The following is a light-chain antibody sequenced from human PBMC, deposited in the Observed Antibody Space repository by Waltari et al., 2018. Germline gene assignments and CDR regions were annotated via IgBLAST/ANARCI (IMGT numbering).Light chain of an antibody. V-gene: IGLV8-61*01. Sequence: QTVVTQEPSLSVSPGGTVTLTCALSSGSVSSTSYPTWYQQTPGQPPRTPVYKGISRSSGVPDRFSGSILGNTAALTITEAQADDESDYYCSMYMGSGVWVFGGGTKLTVL. J-gene: IGLJ3*02. CDR2: KGI. CDR3: SMYMGSGVWV. CDR1: SGSVSSTSY.